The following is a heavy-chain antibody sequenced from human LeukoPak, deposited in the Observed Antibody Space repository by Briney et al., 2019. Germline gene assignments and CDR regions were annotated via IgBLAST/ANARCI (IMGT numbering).Heavy chain of an antibody. V-gene: IGHV4-39*07. CDR2: INHSGST. J-gene: IGHJ3*02. Sequence: SETLSLTCTVSGGSISSSSYYWSWIRQPPGKGLEWIGEINHSGSTNYNPSLKSRVTISVDTSKNQFSLKLSSVTAADTAVYYCARRPWGQLRAFDIWGQGTMVTVSS. CDR3: ARRPWGQLRAFDI. D-gene: IGHD6-13*01. CDR1: GGSISSSSYY.